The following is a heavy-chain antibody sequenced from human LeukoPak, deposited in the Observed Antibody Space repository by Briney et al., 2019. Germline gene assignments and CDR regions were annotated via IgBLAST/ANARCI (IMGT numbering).Heavy chain of an antibody. Sequence: SETLCLTCIVSGGSTSSYYWSWIRQPAGKGLEWIWRIYTSGSTNDNPSLKSRITMSVDTSKNQFSLKLSSVTAADTAVYYRARDRDFLDYWGQGTLVTVSS. CDR2: IYTSGST. CDR1: GGSTSSYY. J-gene: IGHJ4*02. CDR3: ARDRDFLDY. V-gene: IGHV4-4*07. D-gene: IGHD3-3*01.